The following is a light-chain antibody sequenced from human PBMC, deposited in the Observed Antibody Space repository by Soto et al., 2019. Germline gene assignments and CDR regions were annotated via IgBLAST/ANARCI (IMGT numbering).Light chain of an antibody. Sequence: DIQMTQSPSILSASVGDRVTITCRASQSIRSWLAWYQQKPGKAPKLLIYDAYSLESGVPARFSGSGSGTDFTLTVSSLQPEDFAVYYCQHDYNLLTFGGGTKVDI. V-gene: IGKV1-5*01. CDR3: QHDYNLLT. CDR2: DAY. CDR1: QSIRSW. J-gene: IGKJ4*01.